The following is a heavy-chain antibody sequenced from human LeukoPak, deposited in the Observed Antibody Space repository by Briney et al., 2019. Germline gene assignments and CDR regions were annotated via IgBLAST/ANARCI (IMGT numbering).Heavy chain of an antibody. D-gene: IGHD2-2*01. V-gene: IGHV3-74*01. CDR2: INSEGSST. Sequence: GGSLRLSCAASGFTFSAYWMHWVRQSPGKGLVWVSRINSEGSSTSYADSVKGRFTISRDIAKSTLFLQMNSLRAEDTAVYYCARVATTSSKWSLDYWGEGTLVTVSS. J-gene: IGHJ4*02. CDR1: GFTFSAYW. CDR3: ARVATTSSKWSLDY.